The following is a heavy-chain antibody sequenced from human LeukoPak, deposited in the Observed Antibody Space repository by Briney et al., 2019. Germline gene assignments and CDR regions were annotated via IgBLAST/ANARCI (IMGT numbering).Heavy chain of an antibody. J-gene: IGHJ4*02. Sequence: ASVKVSCKVSGYTLTELSMHWVRQAPGKGLEWRGGFDPEDGETIYAQKFQGRVTMTEDTSTDTAYMELSSLRSEDTAVYYCARSAESSSWVEFDYWGQGTLVTVSS. CDR3: ARSAESSSWVEFDY. CDR1: GYTLTELS. CDR2: FDPEDGET. D-gene: IGHD6-13*01. V-gene: IGHV1-24*01.